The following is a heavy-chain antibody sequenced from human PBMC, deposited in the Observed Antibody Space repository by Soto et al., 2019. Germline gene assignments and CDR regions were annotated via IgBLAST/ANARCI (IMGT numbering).Heavy chain of an antibody. CDR3: ARGFSAGKGSPPDY. CDR2: LNGSGGST. V-gene: IGHV3-23*01. J-gene: IGHJ4*02. D-gene: IGHD3-10*01. Sequence: GGSLRLSCAASVLTFSNYAMTWVRQAPGKGLEWVSGLNGSGGSTSSADSVKGRFAISRDNSKNTLYLQMNSLRDGDTAVYYCARGFSAGKGSPPDYWGQGTLVTVSS. CDR1: VLTFSNYA.